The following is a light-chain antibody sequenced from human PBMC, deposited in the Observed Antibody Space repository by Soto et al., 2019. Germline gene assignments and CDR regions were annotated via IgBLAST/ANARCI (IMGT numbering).Light chain of an antibody. CDR2: GNT. J-gene: IGLJ1*01. CDR1: SSNIGAGYG. V-gene: IGLV1-40*01. Sequence: QSLLTQPPSVSGAPGQRVIISCTGSSSNIGAGYGVHWYQQLPGRVPKLLIYGNTNRPSGVPDRFSGSKSDTSGSLAITGLEAEDEADYYCQSYDSSLSGYVVGNGTKVTVL. CDR3: QSYDSSLSGYV.